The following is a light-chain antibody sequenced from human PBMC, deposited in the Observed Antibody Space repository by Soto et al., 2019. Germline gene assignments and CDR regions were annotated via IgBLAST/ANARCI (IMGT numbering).Light chain of an antibody. CDR1: QSVSSY. Sequence: EIVLTQSPATLSLSPGERATLSCRASQSVSSYLAWYQQKPGQAPRLLIYDASNRATGIPARFSGSGSGTGFTLPLRRLEPEDFEVYYCQQRSDWPSTFGGGTKVQI. J-gene: IGKJ4*01. V-gene: IGKV3-11*01. CDR3: QQRSDWPST. CDR2: DAS.